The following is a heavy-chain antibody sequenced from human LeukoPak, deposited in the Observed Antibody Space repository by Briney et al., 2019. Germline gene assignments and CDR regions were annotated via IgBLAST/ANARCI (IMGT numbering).Heavy chain of an antibody. CDR1: GFTFSSYS. V-gene: IGHV3-23*01. D-gene: IGHD6-19*01. CDR3: AKGLTYNSGSRGYFDY. J-gene: IGHJ4*02. Sequence: PGGSLRLSCAASGFTFSSYSMNWVRQAPGKGLEWVSAISNSGGSTYYADSVKGRFAISRDNPKNTLYLQMNSLRAEDTAVYYCAKGLTYNSGSRGYFDYWGQGTLVTVSS. CDR2: ISNSGGST.